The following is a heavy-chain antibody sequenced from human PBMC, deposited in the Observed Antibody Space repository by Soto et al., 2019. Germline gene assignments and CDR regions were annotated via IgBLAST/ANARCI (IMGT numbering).Heavy chain of an antibody. CDR2: ISYDGISK. CDR1: GFTFSSYA. D-gene: IGHD3-9*01. CDR3: AKDGYLDTYYFDY. Sequence: QVQLVESGGGVVQPGRSLRLSCAASGFTFSSYAMHWVRQAPGKGLEWVAVISYDGISKHYADSVKGRFSISRDDSENTLYVQMNGLRAEDTALYYCAKDGYLDTYYFDYWGQGTLVTVSS. V-gene: IGHV3-30-3*01. J-gene: IGHJ4*02.